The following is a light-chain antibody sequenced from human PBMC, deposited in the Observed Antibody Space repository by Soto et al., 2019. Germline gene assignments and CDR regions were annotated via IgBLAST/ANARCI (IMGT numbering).Light chain of an antibody. V-gene: IGKV1-39*01. CDR3: QQNYGTPPT. Sequence: DIQLTQSPSSLSASVGDRVTITCRASQSINAYLSWYQHKPGKAPKLLIYAASSLQSGVPSRFTGSGSGTDFSFTISSLQPEDFATYYCQQNYGTPPTFGQGTKLEIK. CDR1: QSINAY. CDR2: AAS. J-gene: IGKJ2*01.